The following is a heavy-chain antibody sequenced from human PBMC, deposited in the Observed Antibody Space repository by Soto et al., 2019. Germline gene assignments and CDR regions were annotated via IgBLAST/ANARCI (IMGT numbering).Heavy chain of an antibody. Sequence: GGSLRLSCAASGFTFSNYGMHWVRQTPGKGLEWVAVISYDGSHEFYTDSVKGRFTISRDNSKNTLYLQMNSLKTEDTAMYYCAKDPTCCTIASHFLDNWFDPWGQGTLVTVSS. D-gene: IGHD2-8*01. V-gene: IGHV3-30*18. CDR3: AKDPTCCTIASHFLDNWFDP. J-gene: IGHJ5*02. CDR1: GFTFSNYG. CDR2: ISYDGSHE.